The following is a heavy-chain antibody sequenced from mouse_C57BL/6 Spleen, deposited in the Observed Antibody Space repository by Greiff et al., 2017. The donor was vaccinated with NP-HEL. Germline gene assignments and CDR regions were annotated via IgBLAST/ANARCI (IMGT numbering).Heavy chain of an antibody. CDR3: ASDGSSYFYWYFDV. J-gene: IGHJ1*03. CDR1: GYSITSGYY. Sequence: EVQLQQSGPGLVKPSPSLSLTCSVTGYSITSGYYWNWIRQFPGNKLEWMGYISYDGSNNYNPSLKNRISITRDTSKNQFFLKLNSVTTEDTATYYCASDGSSYFYWYFDVWGTGTTVTVSS. CDR2: ISYDGSN. D-gene: IGHD1-1*01. V-gene: IGHV3-6*01.